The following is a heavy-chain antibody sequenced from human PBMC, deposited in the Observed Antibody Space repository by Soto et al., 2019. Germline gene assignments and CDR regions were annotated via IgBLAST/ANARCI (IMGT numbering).Heavy chain of an antibody. J-gene: IGHJ6*02. CDR2: IIPVFGTT. CDR3: VRSSPYIVVRKPTGNQDYYGMDV. CDR1: GGTFSNYT. V-gene: IGHV1-69*01. Sequence: QVQLVQSGAEVKKPGSSVKVFCKASGGTFSNYTISWVRRAPGQGLEWMGGIIPVFGTTDYEQKFQGRVTITADGSTSTTYMKLSSLRSADTAVYYCVRSSPYIVVRKPTGNQDYYGMDVWGQGTTVTVSS. D-gene: IGHD2-2*01.